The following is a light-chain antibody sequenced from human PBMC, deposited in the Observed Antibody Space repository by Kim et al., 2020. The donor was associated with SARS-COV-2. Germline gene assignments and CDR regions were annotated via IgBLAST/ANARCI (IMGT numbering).Light chain of an antibody. CDR3: CSYASVNTVV. Sequence: QSVLTQPPSVSGSPGQTVTISCTGSSTDVGNGNLVYWFHQAPGEAPRFLIYDDTNRPSGVPGRFSGSKSGNTASLTISGRQAEDEADYYCCSYASVNTVVFGGGTKLTVL. V-gene: IGLV2-11*01. CDR2: DDT. J-gene: IGLJ2*01. CDR1: STDVGNGNL.